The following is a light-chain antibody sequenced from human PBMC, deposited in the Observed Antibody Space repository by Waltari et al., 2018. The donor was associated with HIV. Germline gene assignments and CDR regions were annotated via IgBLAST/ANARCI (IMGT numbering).Light chain of an antibody. CDR2: RNV. CDR3: QSYDTSLGGWV. V-gene: IGLV1-40*01. Sequence: QSVLTQPPSVSGAPGQRVTISCTGRRTNIGAGYDVHWYQQLPGTAPKLLIFRNVNRPSGVPDRFSGSKSGTSASLAITGLQAEDEADFYCQSYDTSLGGWVFGGGTKLTVL. CDR1: RTNIGAGYD. J-gene: IGLJ3*02.